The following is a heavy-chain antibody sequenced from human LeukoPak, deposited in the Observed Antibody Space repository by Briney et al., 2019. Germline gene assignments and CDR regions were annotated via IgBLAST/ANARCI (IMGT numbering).Heavy chain of an antibody. J-gene: IGHJ4*02. CDR3: ARDNYSDSSAYTDS. CDR2: IYYSGST. D-gene: IGHD3-22*01. CDR1: GGPISSSSYY. Sequence: PSETLSLTCSVSGGPISSSSYYWGWIRQPPGKGLEWIGYIYYSGSTYYNPSLKSRVTISVDTSKNQFSLKLRSVTAADTAVYYCARDNYSDSSAYTDSWGQGTLVTVSS. V-gene: IGHV4-39*07.